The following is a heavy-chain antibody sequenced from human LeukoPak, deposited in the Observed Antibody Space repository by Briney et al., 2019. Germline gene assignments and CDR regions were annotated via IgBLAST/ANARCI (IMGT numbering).Heavy chain of an antibody. CDR3: ARDWAPLGRGYAFDF. D-gene: IGHD5-12*01. Sequence: SQTLSLTCTVSGGSISTGGYYWSWIRQHPGEGLEWIGNIHYTGSTSYNTSLKSRVTISLDTSQNQFSLKLSSVTAADTALYYCARDWAPLGRGYAFDFWGQGTMVTVSS. CDR2: IHYTGST. J-gene: IGHJ3*01. V-gene: IGHV4-31*03. CDR1: GGSISTGGYY.